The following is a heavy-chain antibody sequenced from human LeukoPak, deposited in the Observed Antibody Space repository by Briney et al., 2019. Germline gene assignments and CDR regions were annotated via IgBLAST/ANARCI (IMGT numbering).Heavy chain of an antibody. J-gene: IGHJ4*02. V-gene: IGHV1-69*06. CDR3: ASGYSYGHYY. Sequence: ASVKVSCKASGGTFSSYAISWVRQAPRQGLEWMGGIIPIFGTANYAQKFQGRVTITADKSTSTAYMELSSLRSEDTAVYYCASGYSYGHYYWGQGTLVTVSS. CDR1: GGTFSSYA. D-gene: IGHD5-18*01. CDR2: IIPIFGTA.